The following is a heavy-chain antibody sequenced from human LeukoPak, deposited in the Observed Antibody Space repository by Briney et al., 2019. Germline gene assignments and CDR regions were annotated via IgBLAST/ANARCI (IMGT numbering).Heavy chain of an antibody. D-gene: IGHD1-26*01. CDR1: GYTFPNYG. J-gene: IGHJ4*02. Sequence: ASVKVSCKASGYTFPNYGITWVRQAPGQGLEWMGWISTHTGDTNYAQNLQDRVTMPTDTSTSTAYMELRSLRSDNTAVYYCARGRGSTSRYWGQGTLVTVSS. V-gene: IGHV1-18*01. CDR2: ISTHTGDT. CDR3: ARGRGSTSRY.